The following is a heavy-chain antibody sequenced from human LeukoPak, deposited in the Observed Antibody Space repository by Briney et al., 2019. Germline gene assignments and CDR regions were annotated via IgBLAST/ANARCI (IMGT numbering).Heavy chain of an antibody. V-gene: IGHV3-33*06. CDR3: AKMPAYYYDSSGYAFHFDY. D-gene: IGHD3-22*01. CDR2: IWYDGSNK. CDR1: GFQFSTYG. J-gene: IGHJ4*02. Sequence: GRSLRLSCAASGFQFSTYGMHWVRQAPGKGLEWVGVIWYDGSNKIYAESVKGRFTISRDNSKNTLYLQMNSLRAEDTAIYYCAKMPAYYYDSSGYAFHFDYWGQGTLVTVSS.